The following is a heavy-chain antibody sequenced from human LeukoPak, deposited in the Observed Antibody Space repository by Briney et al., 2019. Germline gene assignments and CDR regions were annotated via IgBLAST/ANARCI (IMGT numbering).Heavy chain of an antibody. D-gene: IGHD1-26*01. CDR1: GFSLSTSGVG. CDR2: IYWDDDK. V-gene: IGHV2-5*02. CDR3: AHKVEVGVNTRYFQH. J-gene: IGHJ1*01. Sequence: SGPTLVKPTQTLTLTCTFSGFSLSTSGVGVGWIRQPPGKALEWLALIYWDDDKRYSPSLKSRLTITKDTSKNQVALTMTNMDPVDTATYYCAHKVEVGVNTRYFQHWGQGTLVTVSS.